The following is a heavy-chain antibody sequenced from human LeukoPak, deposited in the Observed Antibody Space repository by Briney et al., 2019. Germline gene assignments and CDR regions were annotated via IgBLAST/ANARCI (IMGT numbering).Heavy chain of an antibody. CDR1: GYTFTSYY. D-gene: IGHD1-7*01. J-gene: IGHJ5*02. CDR2: INPSGGST. V-gene: IGHV1-46*01. Sequence: ASVEVSCKASGYTFTSYYMHWVRQAPGKGVEWMGIINPSGGSTRYAQKFQGRVTMTSDTSTSTVYMELSSLRSEDTAVYYCARVSEGGWNYWFDPWGQGTLVTVSS. CDR3: ARVSEGGWNYWFDP.